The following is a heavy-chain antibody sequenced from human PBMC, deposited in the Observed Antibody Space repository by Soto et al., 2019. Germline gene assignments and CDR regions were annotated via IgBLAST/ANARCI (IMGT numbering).Heavy chain of an antibody. CDR2: ISGSGGST. Sequence: GGTLRLYCAASVFTFSSYAMSWVRQAPGKGLEWVSAISGSGGSTYYADSVKGRFTISRDNSKNTLYLQMNSLRAEDTAVYYCAKGVYGDTKDYWGQGTLVTVSS. V-gene: IGHV3-23*01. CDR3: AKGVYGDTKDY. D-gene: IGHD4-17*01. J-gene: IGHJ4*02. CDR1: VFTFSSYA.